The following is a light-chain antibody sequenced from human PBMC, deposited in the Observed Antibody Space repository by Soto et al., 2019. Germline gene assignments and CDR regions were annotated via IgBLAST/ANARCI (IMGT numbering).Light chain of an antibody. CDR2: GTP. J-gene: IGKJ5*01. CDR3: QQYGSSIT. CDR1: QSGPRSY. Sequence: EIVLTQSPGTLYLSPGERATLSCRASQSGPRSYLAWYQQKPGQAPRLLIYGTPSRATGIPDRFSGSRSGTDFTLTISRLEPEDFAVFYCQQYGSSITFGQGTRLEIK. V-gene: IGKV3-20*01.